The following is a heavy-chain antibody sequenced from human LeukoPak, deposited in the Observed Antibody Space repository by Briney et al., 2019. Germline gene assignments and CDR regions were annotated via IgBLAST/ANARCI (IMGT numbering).Heavy chain of an antibody. Sequence: PGGSLRLSCAASGFTFSSYGMHWVRQAPGKGLEWVAFIRYDGSNKYYADSVKGRFTISRDNSKNTLYLQMNSLRAEDTAVHYCAKPNGSSLDYWGQGTLVTVSS. J-gene: IGHJ4*02. CDR3: AKPNGSSLDY. V-gene: IGHV3-30*02. CDR1: GFTFSSYG. D-gene: IGHD2-15*01. CDR2: IRYDGSNK.